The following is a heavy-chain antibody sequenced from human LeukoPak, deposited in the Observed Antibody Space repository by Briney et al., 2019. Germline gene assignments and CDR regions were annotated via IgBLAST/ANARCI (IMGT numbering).Heavy chain of an antibody. D-gene: IGHD3-3*01. CDR2: INPNSGDT. J-gene: IGHJ4*02. V-gene: IGHV1-2*02. CDR3: ARDLNDFRSGYLFDY. Sequence: RASVKVSCKASGYPLTGYYMHWVRQAPGQGLEWMGWINPNSGDTNSAQNFQGRVTMTRDASINTAYMELSRLRSDDTAVYYCARDLNDFRSGYLFDYWGQGTLVTVSS. CDR1: GYPLTGYY.